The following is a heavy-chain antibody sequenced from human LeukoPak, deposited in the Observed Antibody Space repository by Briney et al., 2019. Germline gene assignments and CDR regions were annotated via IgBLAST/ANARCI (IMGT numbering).Heavy chain of an antibody. J-gene: IGHJ4*02. Sequence: SGTLSLTCAVSGGAISSSNWWSWVRQPPGKGLEWIGEIYHSGSTNYNPSLKSRVTISVDKSKNQFSLKLSSVTAADTAVYYCARVVVVTAIPFTPKENYFDYWGQGTLVTVSS. D-gene: IGHD2-21*02. CDR1: GGAISSSNW. V-gene: IGHV4-4*02. CDR2: IYHSGST. CDR3: ARVVVVTAIPFTPKENYFDY.